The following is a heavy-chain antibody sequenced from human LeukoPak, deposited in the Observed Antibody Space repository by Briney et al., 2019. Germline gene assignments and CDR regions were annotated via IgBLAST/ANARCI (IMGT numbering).Heavy chain of an antibody. CDR1: GFTFSDYY. V-gene: IGHV3-11*01. CDR2: ISSSGSTI. Sequence: GGSLRLSCAASGFTFSDYYMSWIRQAPGKGLEWVSYISSSGSTIYYADPVKGRFTISRDNAKNSLYLQMNSLRAEDTAVYYCARRIFSGWDDAFDIWGQGTMVTVSS. D-gene: IGHD6-19*01. J-gene: IGHJ3*02. CDR3: ARRIFSGWDDAFDI.